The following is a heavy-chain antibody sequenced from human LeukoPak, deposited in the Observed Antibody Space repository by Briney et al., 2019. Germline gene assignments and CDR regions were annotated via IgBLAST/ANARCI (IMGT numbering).Heavy chain of an antibody. D-gene: IGHD5-12*01. CDR2: IHDSGTT. J-gene: IGHJ5*02. CDR1: GGSISGSY. V-gene: IGHV4-59*01. Sequence: PSVTLSLNCTVSGGSISGSYWNWIRQPPGKGLEWIGCIHDSGTTNYNPSLKSRVTISLHTSKNQFSLRLTSVTAADTAVYYCAVEHHGATYSNLWGQGTLVAVSS. CDR3: AVEHHGATYSNL.